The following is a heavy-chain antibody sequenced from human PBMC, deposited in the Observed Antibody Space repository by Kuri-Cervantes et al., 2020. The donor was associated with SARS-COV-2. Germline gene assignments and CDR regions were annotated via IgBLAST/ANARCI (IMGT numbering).Heavy chain of an antibody. CDR2: IYPGDSDT. CDR3: AQDSSWGYYYYGMDV. D-gene: IGHD6-13*01. Sequence: GESLKISCKGSGYSFTSYWIGWVRQMPGKGLEWMGIIYPGDSDTRYSPSFQGHVTISADKSISTAYLQWSSLKASDTAMYYRAQDSSWGYYYYGMDVWGQGTTVTVSS. J-gene: IGHJ6*02. CDR1: GYSFTSYW. V-gene: IGHV5-51*01.